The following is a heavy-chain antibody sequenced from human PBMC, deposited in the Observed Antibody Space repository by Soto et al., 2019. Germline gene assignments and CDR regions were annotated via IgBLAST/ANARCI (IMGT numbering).Heavy chain of an antibody. CDR2: ISAYNGNT. Sequence: QVQLVQSGAEVKKPGASVKVSCKASGYTFTSYGISWVRQAPGQGLEWRGWISAYNGNTNYAQKVQGRVTMTTDTSTSTAYMELRSLRSDDTAVYYCAREFEGYCSGGSCYEQGYGMDVWGQGTTVTVSS. D-gene: IGHD2-15*01. J-gene: IGHJ6*02. V-gene: IGHV1-18*04. CDR3: AREFEGYCSGGSCYEQGYGMDV. CDR1: GYTFTSYG.